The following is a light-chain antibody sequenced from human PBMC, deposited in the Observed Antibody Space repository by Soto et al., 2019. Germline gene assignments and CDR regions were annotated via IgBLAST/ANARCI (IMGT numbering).Light chain of an antibody. V-gene: IGKV1-27*01. CDR3: QKYSSVPV. Sequence: DIQMTQSPTSLSASVGDRVTITCRASQGSSNFVAWYQQKPGKAPKLLIYAASTLQSGVPSRFSGSGSGTDFTLTINSLQPEDVATYSCQKYSSVPVFGPGTKVEIK. CDR1: QGSSNF. J-gene: IGKJ3*01. CDR2: AAS.